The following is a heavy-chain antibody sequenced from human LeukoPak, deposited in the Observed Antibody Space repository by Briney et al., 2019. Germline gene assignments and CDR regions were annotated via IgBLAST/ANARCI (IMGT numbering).Heavy chain of an antibody. V-gene: IGHV3-11*01. Sequence: PGGSLRLSCAASGFTFSDYYMSWTRQAPGKGLEWVSYISSSGSTIYYADSVKGRFTISRDNAKNSLYLQMNSLRAEDTAVYYCAGGPITIFGVVTTGEDYWGQGTLVTVSS. CDR1: GFTFSDYY. CDR3: AGGPITIFGVVTTGEDY. D-gene: IGHD3-3*01. J-gene: IGHJ4*02. CDR2: ISSSGSTI.